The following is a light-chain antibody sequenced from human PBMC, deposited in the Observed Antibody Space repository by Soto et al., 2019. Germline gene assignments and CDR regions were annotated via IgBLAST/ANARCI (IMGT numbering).Light chain of an antibody. CDR1: SSDVGAYNF. V-gene: IGLV2-8*01. Sequence: QSALTQPPSASGSPGQSVTISCTGTSSDVGAYNFVSWYQQHPGKAPKLMIYGVTKRPSGVPDRFSGAKSGNTASLTVSGLQAEDEADYYCSSYAGSNSVVFGGGTKLTVL. CDR2: GVT. J-gene: IGLJ2*01. CDR3: SSYAGSNSVV.